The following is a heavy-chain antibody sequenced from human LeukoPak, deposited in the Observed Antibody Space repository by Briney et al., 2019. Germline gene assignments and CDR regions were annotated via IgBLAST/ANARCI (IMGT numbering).Heavy chain of an antibody. J-gene: IGHJ3*02. V-gene: IGHV3-30*04. D-gene: IGHD2-21*01. CDR3: ARAGSTFVVHDAFGI. CDR2: TSYDGINK. CDR1: RFTFSNYA. Sequence: GGSLRLSCAASRFTFSNYAIHWVRQAPGKGLEGVAVTSYDGINKYYADSVKGRFTISRNNSKNTLYLQMNSLRAEDTAVYYCARAGSTFVVHDAFGIWGQGTMVSASS.